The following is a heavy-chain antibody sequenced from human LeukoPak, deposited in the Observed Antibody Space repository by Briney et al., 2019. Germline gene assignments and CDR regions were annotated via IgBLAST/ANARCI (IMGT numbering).Heavy chain of an antibody. CDR2: IRHDGGTT. CDR3: AINWNLDY. CDR1: ESLKGYA. J-gene: IGHJ4*02. Sequence: GGSLRLSCSASESLKGYAMSWVRQAPGKGLEWVSAIRHDGGTTFYADSVKGRFTFSRDNSKNTLYLQMNSLRAEDTAVYYCAINWNLDYWGQGTLVTVSS. D-gene: IGHD1-1*01. V-gene: IGHV3-23*01.